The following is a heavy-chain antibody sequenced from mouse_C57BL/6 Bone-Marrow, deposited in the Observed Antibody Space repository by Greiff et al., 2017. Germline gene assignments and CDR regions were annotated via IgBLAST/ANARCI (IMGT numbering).Heavy chain of an antibody. CDR1: GYTFTGYW. CDR2: ILPGSGST. D-gene: IGHD1-1*01. V-gene: IGHV1-9*01. J-gene: IGHJ2*01. Sequence: QVQLKQSGAELMKPGASVKLSCKATGYTFTGYWIEWVKQRPGHGLEWIGEILPGSGSTNYNEKFKGKATFTADTSSNTAYMQLSSLTTDDAAIYYCARWGTTVVAPFDYWGQGTTLTVSS. CDR3: ARWGTTVVAPFDY.